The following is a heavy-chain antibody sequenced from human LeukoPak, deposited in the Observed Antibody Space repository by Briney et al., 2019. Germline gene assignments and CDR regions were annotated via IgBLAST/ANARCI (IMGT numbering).Heavy chain of an antibody. CDR3: ARRSGSYLYFDY. J-gene: IGHJ4*02. V-gene: IGHV4-61*02. CDR2: IYTSGST. CDR1: GGSISSGSYY. Sequence: PSETLSLTCTVSGGSISSGSYYWSWIRQPAGKGLEWIGRIYTSGSTNYNPSLKSRVTISVDTSKNQFSLKLSSVTAADTAVYYCARRSGSYLYFDYWGQGTLVTVSS. D-gene: IGHD1-26*01.